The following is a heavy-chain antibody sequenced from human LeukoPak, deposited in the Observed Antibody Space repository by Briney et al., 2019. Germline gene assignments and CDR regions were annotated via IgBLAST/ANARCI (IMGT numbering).Heavy chain of an antibody. CDR3: AASITMFDS. D-gene: IGHD3-10*01. CDR1: GFTFSRYW. J-gene: IGHJ4*02. V-gene: IGHV3-7*02. Sequence: GGSLRLSCAASGFTFSRYWMSWVRQAPGKGLEWVANIKEDGSVKYYVESVKGRFTISRDNAKNSLYLQMNSLRAEDTAVYYCAASITMFDSWGQGTLVTVSS. CDR2: IKEDGSVK.